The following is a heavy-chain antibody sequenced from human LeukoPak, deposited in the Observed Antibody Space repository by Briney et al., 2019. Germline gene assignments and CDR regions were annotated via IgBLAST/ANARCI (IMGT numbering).Heavy chain of an antibody. CDR2: IYTSGST. J-gene: IGHJ5*02. CDR1: GGSISSGSYY. CDR3: ARAVDGGDYRKRFDP. V-gene: IGHV4-61*02. D-gene: IGHD4-11*01. Sequence: SETLSLTCTVSGGSISSGSYYWSWIRQPAGKGLEWIGRIYTSGSTNYNPSLKSRVTISVDTSKNQFSLKLSSVTAADTAVYYCARAVDGGDYRKRFDPWGQGALVTVSS.